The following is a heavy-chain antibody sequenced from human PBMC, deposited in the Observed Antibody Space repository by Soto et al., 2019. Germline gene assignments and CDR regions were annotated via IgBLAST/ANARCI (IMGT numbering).Heavy chain of an antibody. Sequence: GGSLRLSCAASGFTFSSYAMSWVRQAPGKGLEWVSAISGSGGSTYYADSVKGRFTISRDNSKNTLYLQMNSLRAEDTAVYYCAKQWAPVVAATPARRRSYYYYYGMDVWGQGTTVTVSS. CDR2: ISGSGGST. J-gene: IGHJ6*02. CDR1: GFTFSSYA. V-gene: IGHV3-23*01. D-gene: IGHD2-15*01. CDR3: AKQWAPVVAATPARRRSYYYYYGMDV.